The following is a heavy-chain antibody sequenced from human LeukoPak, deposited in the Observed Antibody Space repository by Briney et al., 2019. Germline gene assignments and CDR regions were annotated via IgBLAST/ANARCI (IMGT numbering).Heavy chain of an antibody. J-gene: IGHJ4*02. Sequence: TSETLSLTCTVSGGSISSYYWSWIRQPPGKGLEWIGYIYYSGSTNYNPSLKSRVTISVDTSKNQFSLKLSSVTAADTAVYYCARVAPIAAAGSYFDYWGQGTLVTVSS. CDR1: GGSISSYY. CDR3: ARVAPIAAAGSYFDY. CDR2: IYYSGST. V-gene: IGHV4-59*01. D-gene: IGHD6-13*01.